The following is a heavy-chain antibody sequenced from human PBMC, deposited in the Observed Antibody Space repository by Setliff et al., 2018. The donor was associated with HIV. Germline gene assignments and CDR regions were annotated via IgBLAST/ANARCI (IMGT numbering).Heavy chain of an antibody. Sequence: GGSLRLSCAASGFTFSSYAMSWVRQAPGKGLEWVSAISGSGGSTYYADSVKGRFTISRDNAKNTVYLQMNSLRPEDTAVYYCATLWMRGGYFDTWGQGTLVTVSS. CDR1: GFTFSSYA. CDR3: ATLWMRGGYFDT. D-gene: IGHD2-15*01. J-gene: IGHJ4*02. CDR2: ISGSGGST. V-gene: IGHV3-23*01.